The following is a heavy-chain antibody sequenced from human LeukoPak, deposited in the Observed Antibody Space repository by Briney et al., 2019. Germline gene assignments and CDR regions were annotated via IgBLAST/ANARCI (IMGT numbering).Heavy chain of an antibody. V-gene: IGHV1-69*06. CDR2: IIPIFGTA. CDR1: GGTFSSYA. CDR3: AWTCALSGGSCYSVYYYYGMDV. Sequence: SVKVSCKASGGTFSSYAISWVRQAPGQGLEWMGGIIPIFGTANYAQKFQGRVTITADKSTSTAYMELSSLGSEDTAVYYCAWTCALSGGSCYSVYYYYGMDVWGKGTTVTVSS. D-gene: IGHD2-15*01. J-gene: IGHJ6*04.